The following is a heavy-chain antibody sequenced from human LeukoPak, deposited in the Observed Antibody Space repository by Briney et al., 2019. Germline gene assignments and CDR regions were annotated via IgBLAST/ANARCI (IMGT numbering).Heavy chain of an antibody. V-gene: IGHV3-23*01. D-gene: IGHD1-26*01. CDR2: ISGSGGST. J-gene: IGHJ2*01. Sequence: PGGSLRLSCAASGFTFSSYSMSWVRQAPGKGLEWVSAISGSGGSTYYADSVKGRFTISRDNSKNTLYLQMNSLRAEDTAVYYCAKGNWGERLDWYFDLWGRGTLVTVSS. CDR1: GFTFSSYS. CDR3: AKGNWGERLDWYFDL.